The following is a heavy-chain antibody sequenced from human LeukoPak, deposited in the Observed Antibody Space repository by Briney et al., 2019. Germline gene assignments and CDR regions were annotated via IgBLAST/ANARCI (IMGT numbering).Heavy chain of an antibody. Sequence: GGSLKLSCAASGFTFSGFAFHWVRQASGKGLEWVGRIRSKAHNYATVYAASVKGRFTISRDDSKNATYLQMNSLKTEDTAVYYCARDNGYDFYYYGMDVWGQGTTVTVSS. CDR2: IRSKAHNYAT. CDR3: ARDNGYDFYYYGMDV. D-gene: IGHD5-12*01. J-gene: IGHJ6*02. CDR1: GFTFSGFA. V-gene: IGHV3-73*01.